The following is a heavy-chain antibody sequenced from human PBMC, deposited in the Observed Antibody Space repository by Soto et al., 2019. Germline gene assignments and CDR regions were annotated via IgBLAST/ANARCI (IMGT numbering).Heavy chain of an antibody. CDR2: IYNSGST. CDR1: GGSISSSSYY. V-gene: IGHV4-39*01. D-gene: IGHD6-25*01. J-gene: IGHJ4*02. Sequence: SETLSLTCTVSGGSISSSSYYWGWIRQPPGKGLEWIGSIYNSGSTNYNPSLKSRVTISGDTSKNQFSLKLSSMTAADTAVYYCARQAAAAVYYFDYWGQGTLVTVSS. CDR3: ARQAAAAVYYFDY.